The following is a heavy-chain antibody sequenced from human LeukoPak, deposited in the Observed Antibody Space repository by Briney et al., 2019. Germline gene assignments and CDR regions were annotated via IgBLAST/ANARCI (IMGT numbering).Heavy chain of an antibody. Sequence: SETLSLTCTVSGGSISSGGHYWTWIRQHPGKGLEWIGYIFYSGSTNYNPSLKSRVTISLDRSKNQFSLRLSSVTAADTAVYYCARDWDGTFYFDYWGQGTLVTVSS. J-gene: IGHJ4*02. CDR3: ARDWDGTFYFDY. CDR1: GGSISSGGHY. V-gene: IGHV4-61*08. CDR2: IFYSGST. D-gene: IGHD1-1*01.